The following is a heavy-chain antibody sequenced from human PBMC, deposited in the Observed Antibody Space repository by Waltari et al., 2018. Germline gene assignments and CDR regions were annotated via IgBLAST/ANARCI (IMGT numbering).Heavy chain of an antibody. Sequence: QVQLVESGGGVVQPGRSLRLSCAAAGFTFSSSAMHWVRQDPGKGLEWVAVISYDGSNKYYADSVKGRFTISRDNSKNTLYLQMNSLRAEDTAVYYCARAHDILTDIYYFDYWGQGTLVTVSS. CDR1: GFTFSSSA. D-gene: IGHD3-9*01. V-gene: IGHV3-30-3*01. CDR3: ARAHDILTDIYYFDY. CDR2: ISYDGSNK. J-gene: IGHJ4*02.